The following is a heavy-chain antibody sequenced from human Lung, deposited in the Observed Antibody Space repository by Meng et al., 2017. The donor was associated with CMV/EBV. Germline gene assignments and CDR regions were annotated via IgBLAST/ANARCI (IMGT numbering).Heavy chain of an antibody. CDR1: GSISSVCYY. CDR2: IYYSGST. V-gene: IGHV4-31*02. CDR3: ARTRPLGTKGGWYFDY. Sequence: GSISSVCYYCSWTRQHPGKRLEWIVSIYYSGSTYYNPSLKRRVTISVDTSKNQFSLKLSSVTAADTAVYYCARTRPLGTKGGWYFDYWGQGTLVTLSS. J-gene: IGHJ4*02. D-gene: IGHD1-1*01.